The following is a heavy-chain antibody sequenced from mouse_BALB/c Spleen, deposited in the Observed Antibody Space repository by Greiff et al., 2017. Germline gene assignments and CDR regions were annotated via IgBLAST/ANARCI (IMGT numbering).Heavy chain of an antibody. J-gene: IGHJ4*01. V-gene: IGHV2-6-2*01. CDR3: ARQEGYYPYYYAMDY. CDR2: IWSDGST. Sequence: QVQLQQSGPDLVAPSQSLSLSCTVSGFSLTSYGVHWVRQPPGKGLEWLVVIWSDGSTTYNSALKSRLSISKDNSKSQVFLKMNSLQTDDTAMYYCARQEGYYPYYYAMDYWGQGTSVTVSS. CDR1: GFSLTSYG. D-gene: IGHD2-3*01.